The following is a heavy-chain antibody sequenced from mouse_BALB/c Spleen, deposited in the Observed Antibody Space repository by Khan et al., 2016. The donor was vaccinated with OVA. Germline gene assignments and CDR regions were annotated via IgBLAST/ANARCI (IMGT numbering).Heavy chain of an antibody. Sequence: QVQLQQSGAELVRPGSSVKISCKASGYVFSSSWMNWVKQRPGQGLEWIGQIYPGDGDINYNGMFKGKATLTADKSSSTAYMQLSSLTSEDSAVYFCARYFGSRFAYWGQGTLVTVSA. CDR2: IYPGDGDI. CDR3: ARYFGSRFAY. CDR1: GYVFSSSW. V-gene: IGHV1-80*01. D-gene: IGHD1-1*01. J-gene: IGHJ3*01.